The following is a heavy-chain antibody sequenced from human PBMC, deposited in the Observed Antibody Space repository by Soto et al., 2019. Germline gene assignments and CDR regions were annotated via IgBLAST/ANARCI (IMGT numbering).Heavy chain of an antibody. V-gene: IGHV4-61*05. J-gene: IGHJ6*02. D-gene: IGHD3-10*01. CDR2: IYYSGST. CDR1: GGSISSSSYC. CDR3: ARGDPLLWFGEKVYYGMDV. Sequence: SETLSLTCTVSGGSISSSSYCWGWIRQPPGKGLEWIGYIYYSGSTNYNPSLKSRVTISVDTSKNQFSLKLSSVTAADTAVYYCARGDPLLWFGEKVYYGMDVWGQGTTVTVSS.